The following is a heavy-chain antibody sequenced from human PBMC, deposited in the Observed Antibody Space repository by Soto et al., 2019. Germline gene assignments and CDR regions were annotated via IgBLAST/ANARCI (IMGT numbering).Heavy chain of an antibody. CDR3: ARGVANIVVVLYVFRYYGMDV. CDR2: INAGNGNT. J-gene: IGHJ6*02. CDR1: GYSFTSYA. Sequence: ASVKVSCKASGYSFTSYAIYWVRQAPGQRLEWMGWINAGNGNTKYSQKLQGRVTFTGDTSASTAHMELSSLRSEDTAVYFCARGVANIVVVLYVFRYYGMDVWGQ. D-gene: IGHD2-2*01. V-gene: IGHV1-3*01.